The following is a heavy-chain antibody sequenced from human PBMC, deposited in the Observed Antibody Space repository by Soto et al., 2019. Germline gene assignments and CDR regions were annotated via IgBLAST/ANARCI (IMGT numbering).Heavy chain of an antibody. Sequence: EVQVLESGGGLVQPGGSLRLSCEGSGFTVSSHAMTWIRQAPGKGPEWVSTVTADGGTYYADSVKGRFAMSRETSENTLYVQMNSLGAEDTAAYYCAPHVSCSGGSCQYDAFAIRCQGTMVTVSS. V-gene: IGHV3-23*01. J-gene: IGHJ3*02. CDR1: GFTVSSHA. D-gene: IGHD2-15*01. CDR3: APHVSCSGGSCQYDAFAI. CDR2: VTADGGT.